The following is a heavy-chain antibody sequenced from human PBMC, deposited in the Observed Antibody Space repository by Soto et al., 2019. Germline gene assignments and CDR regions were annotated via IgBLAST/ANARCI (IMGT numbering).Heavy chain of an antibody. Sequence: QVQLVQSGAEVKKPGSSVKVSCKASGGTFSSYTISWVRQAPGQGLEWVGRIIPILGITNYAQKFQGRVTITADKSTSTAFMELSSLRSEDTAVYYCARDLGTAAIGHGMDVWGQGTTVSVSS. CDR2: IIPILGIT. V-gene: IGHV1-69*08. J-gene: IGHJ6*02. CDR1: GGTFSSYT. D-gene: IGHD6-13*01. CDR3: ARDLGTAAIGHGMDV.